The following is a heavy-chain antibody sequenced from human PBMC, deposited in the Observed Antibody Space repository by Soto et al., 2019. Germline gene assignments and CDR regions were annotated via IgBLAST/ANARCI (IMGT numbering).Heavy chain of an antibody. CDR3: ARATVLRFLEWLSAPGAFDI. CDR1: GYTFTSYG. CDR2: ISAYNGNT. V-gene: IGHV1-18*01. D-gene: IGHD3-3*01. J-gene: IGHJ3*02. Sequence: ASVKVSCKASGYTFTSYGISWVRQAPGQGLEWMGWISAYNGNTNYAQKLQGRVTMTTGTSTSTAYMELRSLRSDDTAVYYCARATVLRFLEWLSAPGAFDIWGQGTMVTVSS.